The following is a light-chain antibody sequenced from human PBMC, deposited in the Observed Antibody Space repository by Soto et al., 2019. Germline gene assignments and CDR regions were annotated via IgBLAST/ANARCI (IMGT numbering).Light chain of an antibody. CDR1: SSDVGAYDF. V-gene: IGLV2-14*03. CDR3: SSYTRSSTRF. CDR2: EVS. J-gene: IGLJ1*01. Sequence: QSALTQPASVSGSPGQSITISCTGTSSDVGAYDFVSWYQQHPDKAPKLMIYEVSNRPSGVSNRFSGSKSVNTATLTISGLQSEDEADYYCSSYTRSSTRFFGTGTNVTVL.